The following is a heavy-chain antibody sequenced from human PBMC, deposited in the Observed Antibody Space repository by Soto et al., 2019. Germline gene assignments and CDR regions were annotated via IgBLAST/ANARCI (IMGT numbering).Heavy chain of an antibody. CDR1: GFTFSNAW. Sequence: VGSLRLSCAASGFTFSNAWMSWVRQAPGKGLEWVGRIKSNTQGATTDYAAPVTGRFTISRDDSKNTLYMQLISLKTEDTALYYCTTAPHYVFDGGGYYPNDYWGQGTLVTVSS. CDR3: TTAPHYVFDGGGYYPNDY. J-gene: IGHJ4*02. CDR2: IKSNTQGATT. D-gene: IGHD3-22*01. V-gene: IGHV3-15*01.